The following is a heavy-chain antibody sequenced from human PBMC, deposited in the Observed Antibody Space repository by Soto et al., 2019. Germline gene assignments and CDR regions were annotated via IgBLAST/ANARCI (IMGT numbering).Heavy chain of an antibody. CDR3: AHIVVAGLGYYFDY. D-gene: IGHD6-19*01. CDR2: IYWDDDK. V-gene: IGHV2-5*02. Sequence: QITLKESGPTLVKPTQTLTLTCTFSGFSLSSTRMAVGWIRQPPGKALEWLALIYWDDDKRYSPFLKSRLTITKDTSKNQVVLTMSIMYPLDTARYYCAHIVVAGLGYYFDYWGQGTLVTVSS. J-gene: IGHJ4*02. CDR1: GFSLSSTRMA.